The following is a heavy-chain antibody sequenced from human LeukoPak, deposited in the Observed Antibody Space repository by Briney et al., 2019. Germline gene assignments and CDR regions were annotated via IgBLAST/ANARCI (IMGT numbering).Heavy chain of an antibody. V-gene: IGHV3-30*02. Sequence: GGSLRLSCTASGFRFSSYGMFWVRQAPGKGLEWVAFIRYDGSSKYYVDSVKGRFTISRDNSKNTLYLQMNSLRAEDTAVYFCAKGSGWEASYFYYYMDVWGKGTTVTISS. CDR2: IRYDGSSK. D-gene: IGHD1-26*01. CDR3: AKGSGWEASYFYYYMDV. CDR1: GFRFSSYG. J-gene: IGHJ6*03.